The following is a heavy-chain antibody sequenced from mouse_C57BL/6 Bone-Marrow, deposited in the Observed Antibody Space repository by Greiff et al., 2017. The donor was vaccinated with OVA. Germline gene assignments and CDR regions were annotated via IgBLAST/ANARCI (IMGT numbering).Heavy chain of an antibody. CDR2: ISNLAYSI. V-gene: IGHV5-15*01. CDR3: ARHGLADYAWFAY. J-gene: IGHJ3*01. D-gene: IGHD2-4*01. Sequence: EVQLVESGGGLVQPGGSLKLSCAASGFTFSDYGMAWVRQAPRKGPEWVAFISNLAYSIYYEDTVTGRFTISRENAKNTLYLEMRSLRSEDSAMYYCARHGLADYAWFAYWGQGTLVTVSA. CDR1: GFTFSDYG.